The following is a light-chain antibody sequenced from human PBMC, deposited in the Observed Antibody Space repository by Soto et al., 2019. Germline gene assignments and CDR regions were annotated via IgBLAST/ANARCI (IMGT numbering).Light chain of an antibody. CDR3: QQYPDSPLT. V-gene: IGKV3-20*01. J-gene: IGKJ1*01. Sequence: EIVLTQSPGTLSLSPGERATLSCRASQSVSSSYLAWYQHKPGQAPRLLIYGPSTRATGIPDRFSGSGSGTDFTFSIGRLEPEDSALYYCQQYPDSPLTFGQGTKVEIK. CDR1: QSVSSSY. CDR2: GPS.